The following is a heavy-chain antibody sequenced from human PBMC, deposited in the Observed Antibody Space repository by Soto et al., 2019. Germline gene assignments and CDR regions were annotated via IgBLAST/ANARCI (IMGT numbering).Heavy chain of an antibody. CDR1: GGSISSYF. Sequence: QVQLQESGPGLVKPSETLSLTCTVSGGSISSYFWSWIRQPPGKGLEWIGYIYYSGSTNYNPSLKGRVTISVDTSKNQFALKLSSVTAADTAVYYCVSASTVTDAFDIWGQGTMVTVSA. CDR3: VSASTVTDAFDI. D-gene: IGHD4-17*01. CDR2: IYYSGST. J-gene: IGHJ3*02. V-gene: IGHV4-59*01.